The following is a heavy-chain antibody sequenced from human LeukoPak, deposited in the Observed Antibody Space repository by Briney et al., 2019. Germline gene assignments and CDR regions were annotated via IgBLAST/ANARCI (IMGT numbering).Heavy chain of an antibody. CDR3: AAGPVYDYFEF. V-gene: IGHV1-2*02. J-gene: IGHJ4*02. CDR2: INPNSGGT. D-gene: IGHD3-22*01. CDR1: EYSFTDYY. Sequence: ASVKVSCKASEYSFTDYYIHWVRQAPGQGLEWMGWINPNSGGTNSAQKFQVRITLTRDTSISTAYMELSRLRSDVTAVYYCAAGPVYDYFEFWGQGTLVTVSS.